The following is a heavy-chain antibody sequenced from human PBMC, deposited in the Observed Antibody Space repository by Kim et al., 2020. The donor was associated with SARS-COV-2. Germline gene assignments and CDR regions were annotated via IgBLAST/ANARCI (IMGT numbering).Heavy chain of an antibody. CDR2: IKEDGSEA. J-gene: IGHJ4*02. V-gene: IGHV3-7*01. CDR1: GFIIRTYW. Sequence: GGSLRLSCVASGFIIRTYWMTWVRQPPGKGLEWVGNIKEDGSEAYYADSVKGRSTISRDNAKNSLYLQMNSLRAENTAVYYGMKDPGTYWGQGTLVIVSS. CDR3: MKDPGTY. D-gene: IGHD3-10*01.